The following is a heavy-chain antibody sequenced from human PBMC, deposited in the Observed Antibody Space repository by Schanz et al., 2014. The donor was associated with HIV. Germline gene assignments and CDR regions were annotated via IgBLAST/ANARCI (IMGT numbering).Heavy chain of an antibody. Sequence: EVQLLESGGGLVQPGGSLRLSCAASGFTFSSYAMSWVRQAPGKGLEWVSALSGSGGNTYYADSVKGRFTISRDDSRNTLFLQMNSLRAADTAIYYCARERVGAIDCWGQGTLVTVSS. J-gene: IGHJ4*02. CDR2: LSGSGGNT. CDR3: ARERVGAIDC. V-gene: IGHV3-23*01. D-gene: IGHD1-26*01. CDR1: GFTFSSYA.